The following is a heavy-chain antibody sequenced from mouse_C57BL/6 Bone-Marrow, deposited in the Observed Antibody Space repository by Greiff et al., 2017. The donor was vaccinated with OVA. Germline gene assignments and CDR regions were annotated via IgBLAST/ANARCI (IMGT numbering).Heavy chain of an antibody. D-gene: IGHD1-1*01. CDR3: ATYGSSHYAMDY. Sequence: DVHLVESGGGLVKPGGSLKLSCAASGFTFSSYAMSWVRQTPEKRLEWVATISDGGSYTYYPDNVKGRFTISRDNAKNNLYLQMSHLKSEDTAMYYCATYGSSHYAMDYWGQGTSVTVSS. CDR2: ISDGGSYT. V-gene: IGHV5-4*01. J-gene: IGHJ4*01. CDR1: GFTFSSYA.